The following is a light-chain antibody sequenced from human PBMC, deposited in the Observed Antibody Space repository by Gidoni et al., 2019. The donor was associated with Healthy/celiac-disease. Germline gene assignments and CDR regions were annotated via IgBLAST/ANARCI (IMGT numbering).Light chain of an antibody. Sequence: IVLTLSPGTLSLSPGERATLSCRASQSVSSSYLAWYQQKPGQAPRLLIYGASSRATGIPDRFSGSGCGTDFTLTISRLEPDDFAVYYCQQYGSSPLTFGPGTKVDIK. CDR2: GAS. V-gene: IGKV3-20*01. CDR3: QQYGSSPLT. J-gene: IGKJ3*01. CDR1: QSVSSSY.